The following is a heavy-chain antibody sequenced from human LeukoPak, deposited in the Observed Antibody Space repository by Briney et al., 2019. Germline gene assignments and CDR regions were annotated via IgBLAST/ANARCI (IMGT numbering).Heavy chain of an antibody. D-gene: IGHD3-16*01. J-gene: IGHJ6*03. Sequence: PSETLSLTCTVSGGSISSDSYYWGWIRQPPGKGLEWIGSIYHSGSTYYNPSLKSRVTISVDTSKNQFSLKLSSVTAADTAVYYCARVGGSYYYYYMDVWGKGTTVTVSS. CDR1: GGSISSDSYY. V-gene: IGHV4-39*07. CDR2: IYHSGST. CDR3: ARVGGSYYYYYMDV.